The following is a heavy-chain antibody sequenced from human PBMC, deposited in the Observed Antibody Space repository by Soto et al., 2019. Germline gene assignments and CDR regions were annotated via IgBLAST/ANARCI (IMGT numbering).Heavy chain of an antibody. J-gene: IGHJ5*02. CDR1: CXSINQVDYS. V-gene: IGHV4-30-4*01. CDR2: IYNSWII. D-gene: IGHD3-3*01. CDR3: IRGVTVFGLVSRFWFDP. Sequence: SEILSPTRTGFCXSINQVDYSWSWVRPSQGTGLDWIGHIYNSWIIYCKPCLKTRVVISIDTSRNQFSLRLNSLTAADRAVYFCIRGVTVFGLVSRFWFDPWGQGTVVTVSS.